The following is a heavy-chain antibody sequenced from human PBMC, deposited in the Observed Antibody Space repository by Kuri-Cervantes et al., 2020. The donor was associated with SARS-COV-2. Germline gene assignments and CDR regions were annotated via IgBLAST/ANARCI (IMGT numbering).Heavy chain of an antibody. Sequence: GGSLRLSCKVSGFLFSDSAFHWVRQASGKGLEWVGRVRGKANNYATAYAVSVNGRFTISRDNSKNTLYLQMNSLRAEDTAVYYCARDPGYCSGGSCYRYYYYYYMDVWGKGTTVTVSS. D-gene: IGHD2-15*01. V-gene: IGHV3-73*01. CDR3: ARDPGYCSGGSCYRYYYYYYMDV. CDR1: GFLFSDSA. J-gene: IGHJ6*03. CDR2: VRGKANNYAT.